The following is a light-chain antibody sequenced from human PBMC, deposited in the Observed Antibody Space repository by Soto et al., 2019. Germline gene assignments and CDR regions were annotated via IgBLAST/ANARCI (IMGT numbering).Light chain of an antibody. J-gene: IGKJ1*01. CDR1: QSISNW. CDR2: DAS. Sequence: DIQMTQSPSTLPASVGDRVTITCRASQSISNWLAWYQQKPGKAPFLLISDASNLERGVPSRFSGSGSGTEFTLTISSMQPDDFATYYCQQYTGYSRTFGQGTKVDIK. CDR3: QQYTGYSRT. V-gene: IGKV1-5*01.